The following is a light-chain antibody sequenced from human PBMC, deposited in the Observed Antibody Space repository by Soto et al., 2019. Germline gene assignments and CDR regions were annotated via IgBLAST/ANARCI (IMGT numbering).Light chain of an antibody. J-gene: IGKJ4*01. V-gene: IGKV3-11*01. CDR2: DAS. CDR1: QSVNDH. CDR3: QQRSNWPELT. Sequence: EIVLTQSPATLSLSPGERATLSCRASQSVNDHLAWYQQKPGQAPRLLIYDASNRATGIPARFSGWGSGTDFTLTISSLEPEDFAVYFCQQRSNWPELTFGGGTKVEIK.